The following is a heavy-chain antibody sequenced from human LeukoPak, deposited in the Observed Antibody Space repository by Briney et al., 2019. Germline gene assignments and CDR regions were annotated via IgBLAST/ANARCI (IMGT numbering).Heavy chain of an antibody. D-gene: IGHD3-10*01. CDR3: AKVANYYYGSETYYFFEH. Sequence: GGSLRLSCAASGFTFSSYEMNWVRQAPGKGLEWVSYISSSGSTIYYADSVKGRFTISRDNAKNSLYLRMNSLRVEDTAVYYCAKVANYYYGSETYYFFEHWGQGTPVTASS. CDR1: GFTFSSYE. J-gene: IGHJ4*02. CDR2: ISSSGSTI. V-gene: IGHV3-48*03.